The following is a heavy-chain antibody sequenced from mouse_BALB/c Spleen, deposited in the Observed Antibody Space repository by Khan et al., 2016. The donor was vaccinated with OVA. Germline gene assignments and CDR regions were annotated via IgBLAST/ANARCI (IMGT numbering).Heavy chain of an antibody. Sequence: QVQLKESGPGLVAPSQSLSITCTISGFSLTSYGVHWVRQPPGKGLEWLVVIWSDGHTTYNSALKSRLSISKDNSKSQVFLKMNSLQTDDTAMYYCARHGYDGNYGPYFEVWGAGTTVTVSS. CDR2: IWSDGHT. J-gene: IGHJ1*01. CDR1: GFSLTSYG. D-gene: IGHD2-1*01. V-gene: IGHV2-6-1*01. CDR3: ARHGYDGNYGPYFEV.